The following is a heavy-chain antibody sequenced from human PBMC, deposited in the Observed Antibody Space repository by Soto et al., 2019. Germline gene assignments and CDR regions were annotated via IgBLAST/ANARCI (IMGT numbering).Heavy chain of an antibody. V-gene: IGHV3-9*01. CDR3: ARAISTSTLNWFDP. J-gene: IGHJ5*02. Sequence: LRPSCEDSRSTYDDSDMNRLQNVQGKGLEWVSGISFNSGSSGYADSVKGRCTISRDNAKNTLYLQMNSLRAEDTAVYYCARAISTSTLNWFDPWGQSTLVTVSS. CDR2: ISFNSGSS. D-gene: IGHD3-3*02. CDR1: RSTYDDSD.